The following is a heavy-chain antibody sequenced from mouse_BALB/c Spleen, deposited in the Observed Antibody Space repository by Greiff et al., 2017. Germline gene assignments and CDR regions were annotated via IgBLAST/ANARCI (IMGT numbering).Heavy chain of an antibody. D-gene: IGHD1-2*01. CDR1: GFTFSSYT. Sequence: VQLKESGGGLVKPGGSLKLSCAASGFTFSSYTMSWVRQTPEKRLEWVATISSGGGNTYYPDSVKGRFTISRDNAKNNLYLQMSSLRSEDTALYYCAQDPHYYGSFAYWGQGTLVTVSA. V-gene: IGHV5-9*03. J-gene: IGHJ3*01. CDR3: AQDPHYYGSFAY. CDR2: ISSGGGNT.